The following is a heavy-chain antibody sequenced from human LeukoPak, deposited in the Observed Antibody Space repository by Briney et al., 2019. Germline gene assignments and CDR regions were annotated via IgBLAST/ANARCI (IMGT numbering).Heavy chain of an antibody. Sequence: GGSLRLSCAASGFTFSNYAMRWVRQAPGKGLEWVSFIYSGGSTHYSDSVKGRFTISRDNSKNTLYLQMNSLRAEDTAVYHCARRAGAYSHPYDYWGQGTLVTVSS. V-gene: IGHV3-53*01. J-gene: IGHJ4*02. CDR1: GFTFSNYA. D-gene: IGHD4/OR15-4a*01. CDR2: IYSGGST. CDR3: ARRAGAYSHPYDY.